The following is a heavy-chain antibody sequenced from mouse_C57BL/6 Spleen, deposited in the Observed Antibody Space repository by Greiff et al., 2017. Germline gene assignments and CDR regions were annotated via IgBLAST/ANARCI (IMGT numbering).Heavy chain of an antibody. J-gene: IGHJ2*01. Sequence: QVQLQQSGPELVKPGASVKISCKASGYAFSSSWMNWVKQRPGKGLEWIGRIYPGDGDTNYNGKFKGKATLTADKSSSTAYMQLSSLTSEDSAVYFCARVPNYYGSSYDYWGQGTTLTVSS. CDR1: GYAFSSSW. CDR2: IYPGDGDT. D-gene: IGHD1-1*01. V-gene: IGHV1-82*01. CDR3: ARVPNYYGSSYDY.